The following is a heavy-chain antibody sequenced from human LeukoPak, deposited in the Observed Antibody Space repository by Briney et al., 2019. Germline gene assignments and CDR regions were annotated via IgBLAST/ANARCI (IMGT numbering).Heavy chain of an antibody. CDR2: ISYDGSNK. V-gene: IGHV3-30-3*01. CDR3: AKDSSYNWNYFYGMDV. D-gene: IGHD1-20*01. J-gene: IGHJ6*02. Sequence: TGGSLRLSCAASGFTFSSYAMHWVRQAPGKGLEWVAVISYDGSNKYYADSVKGRFTISRDNSKNTLYLQMNSLRAEDTAVYYCAKDSSYNWNYFYGMDVRGQGTTVTVSS. CDR1: GFTFSSYA.